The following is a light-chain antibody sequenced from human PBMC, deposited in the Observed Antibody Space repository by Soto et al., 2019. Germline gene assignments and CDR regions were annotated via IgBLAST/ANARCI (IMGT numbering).Light chain of an antibody. J-gene: IGLJ3*02. V-gene: IGLV2-14*01. CDR1: SSDVGAYKY. CDR3: SAYTARSTLV. CDR2: EVR. Sequence: QSALTQPASVSGSPGQSITISCSGTSSDVGAYKYVSWYQQHPGKAPKLLIYEVRNRPSGISSRFSGSRSGNTASLTISGLQSEDEGDYYCSAYTARSTLVFGGGTKLTVL.